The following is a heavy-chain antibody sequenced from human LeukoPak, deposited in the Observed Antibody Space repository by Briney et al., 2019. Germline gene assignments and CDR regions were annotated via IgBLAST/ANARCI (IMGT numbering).Heavy chain of an antibody. V-gene: IGHV3-30*18. J-gene: IGHJ4*02. Sequence: QPGGSLRLSCAAPGFTFSSYGMHWVRQAPGKGLEWVAVISYDGSNKYYADSVKGRFTISRDNSKNTLYLQMNSLRAEDTAVYYCAKDVLYYDSSALDYWGQGTLVTVSS. D-gene: IGHD3-22*01. CDR1: GFTFSSYG. CDR3: AKDVLYYDSSALDY. CDR2: ISYDGSNK.